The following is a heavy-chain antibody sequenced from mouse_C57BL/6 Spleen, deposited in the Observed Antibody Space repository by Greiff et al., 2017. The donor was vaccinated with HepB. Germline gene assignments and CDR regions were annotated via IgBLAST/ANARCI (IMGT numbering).Heavy chain of an antibody. CDR2: ISSGGSYT. Sequence: DVKLVESGGDLVKPGGSLKLSCAASGFTFSSYGMSWVRQTPDKRLEWVATISSGGSYTYYPDSVKGRFTISRDNAKNTLYLQMSSLKSEDTAMYYCARQITTVVATNGYFDVWGTGTTVTVSS. CDR1: GFTFSSYG. J-gene: IGHJ1*03. D-gene: IGHD1-1*01. CDR3: ARQITTVVATNGYFDV. V-gene: IGHV5-6*02.